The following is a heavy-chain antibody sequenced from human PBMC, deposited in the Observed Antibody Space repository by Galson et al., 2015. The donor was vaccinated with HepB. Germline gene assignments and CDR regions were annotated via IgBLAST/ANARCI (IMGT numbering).Heavy chain of an antibody. CDR3: AKYGQGVAPAGRYFDL. Sequence: SLRLSCAASGFTFGRFAMTWVRQAPGKGLEWVATIGPGFDTHHADSVKGRFTVSRDNSEDTLYLQMNSLRVGDTALYYCAKYGQGVAPAGRYFDLWGRGTLVTVSS. CDR1: GFTFGRFA. CDR2: TIGPGFDT. D-gene: IGHD6-13*01. V-gene: IGHV3-23*01. J-gene: IGHJ2*01.